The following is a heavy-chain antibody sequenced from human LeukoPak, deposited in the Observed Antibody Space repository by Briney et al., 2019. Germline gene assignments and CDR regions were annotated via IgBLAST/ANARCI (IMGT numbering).Heavy chain of an antibody. CDR2: IIGIGGST. J-gene: IGHJ6*03. Sequence: GGSLRLSCAVAGFPFSSYSMNWVSQAPGEGMGWVAAIIGIGGSTYYGGSVKGRLTIPRDNRTNTPWLQMNSLRAAGTAVYVCAKFPYYDFWGGFQNYYYMDVWGKGTTVTVSS. CDR3: AKFPYYDFWGGFQNYYYMDV. CDR1: GFPFSSYS. V-gene: IGHV3-23*01. D-gene: IGHD3-3*01.